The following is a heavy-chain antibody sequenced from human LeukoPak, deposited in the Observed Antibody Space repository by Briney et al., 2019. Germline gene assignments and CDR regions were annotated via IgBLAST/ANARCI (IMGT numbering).Heavy chain of an antibody. D-gene: IGHD3-10*01. V-gene: IGHV3-74*01. J-gene: IGHJ3*02. Sequence: QTGGSLRLSCAASGFTFSDYWMHWVRQVPGKGPVWLLRVNKDGTFAQYAGSMKGRFTISRDNAKNTVYLQVSSLRAEDTAVYYCARDRGALDIWGLGTMVIVSS. CDR1: GFTFSDYW. CDR2: VNKDGTFA. CDR3: ARDRGALDI.